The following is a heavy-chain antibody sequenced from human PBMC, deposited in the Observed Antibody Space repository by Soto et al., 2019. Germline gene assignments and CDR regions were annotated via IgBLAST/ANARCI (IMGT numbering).Heavy chain of an antibody. D-gene: IGHD3-3*01. CDR1: GFTFSSYG. CDR3: AKGPYHFWSGYLDY. J-gene: IGHJ4*02. Sequence: QVQLVESGGGVVQPGRSLRLSCAASGFTFSSYGMHWVRQAPGKGLEWVAVISYDGSNKYYADSVKGRFTISRDNSKNTLYLQMNSLRAEDTAVYYCAKGPYHFWSGYLDYWGQGTLVTVSS. CDR2: ISYDGSNK. V-gene: IGHV3-30*18.